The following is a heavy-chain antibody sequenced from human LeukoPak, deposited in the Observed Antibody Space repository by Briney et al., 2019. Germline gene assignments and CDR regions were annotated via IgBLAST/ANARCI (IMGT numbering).Heavy chain of an antibody. J-gene: IGHJ6*02. CDR1: GYTFTSYG. Sequence: ASVKVSCKASGYTFTSYGISWVRQAPGQGLEWMGWINTITGNPTYAQGFTGRFVFSLDTSVSTAYLQISSLKAEDTAVYYCARAPGSMVRGVITYYYGMDVWGQGTTVTVSS. CDR3: ARAPGSMVRGVITYYYGMDV. D-gene: IGHD3-10*01. CDR2: INTITGNP. V-gene: IGHV7-4-1*02.